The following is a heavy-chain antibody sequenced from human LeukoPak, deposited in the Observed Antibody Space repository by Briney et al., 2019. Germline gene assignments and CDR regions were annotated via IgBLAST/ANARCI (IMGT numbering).Heavy chain of an antibody. CDR1: GGSISSYY. V-gene: IGHV4-4*07. CDR3: AVLTYQLLDYYFDY. J-gene: IGHJ4*02. Sequence: SETLSLTCTVSGGSISSYYWSWIRQPAGMGLEWIGRIYTSGSTNYNPSLKSRVTMSVDTSKNQFSLKLSSVTAADTAVYYCAVLTYQLLDYYFDYWGQGTLVTVSS. CDR2: IYTSGST. D-gene: IGHD2-2*01.